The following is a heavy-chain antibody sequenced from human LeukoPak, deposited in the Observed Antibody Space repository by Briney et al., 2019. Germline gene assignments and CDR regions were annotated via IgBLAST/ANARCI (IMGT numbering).Heavy chain of an antibody. CDR3: TRAGGWSYPQDDY. Sequence: PGGSLRLSCAASGFTFSSYEMNWVRQAPGKGLEWVSYISSSGSTIYSADSVKGRVTISRDNAKNSLYLQMNSLKTEDTAVYYCTRAGGWSYPQDDYWGQGTLVTVSS. V-gene: IGHV3-48*03. CDR1: GFTFSSYE. D-gene: IGHD2-15*01. CDR2: ISSSGSTI. J-gene: IGHJ4*02.